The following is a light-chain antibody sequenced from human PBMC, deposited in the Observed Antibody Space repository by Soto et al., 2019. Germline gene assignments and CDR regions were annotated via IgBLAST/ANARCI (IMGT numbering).Light chain of an antibody. Sequence: DIQMTQSPSSLSASVGDRVTITCRASQSISSSLNWYQQKPGKATKLLIYAASSLQSGVPSRFSGSGSGTDFTLTISSLQPDDFETYYCQQSYSAPRAFGQGTKVEIK. V-gene: IGKV1-39*01. CDR1: QSISSS. CDR3: QQSYSAPRA. CDR2: AAS. J-gene: IGKJ1*01.